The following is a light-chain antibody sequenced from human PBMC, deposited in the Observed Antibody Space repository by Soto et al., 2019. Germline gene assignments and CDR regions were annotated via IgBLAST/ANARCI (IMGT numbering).Light chain of an antibody. V-gene: IGKV3-11*01. CDR3: QQRSNWPPWT. CDR1: QSVSSY. Sequence: EIVLTQSPATLSLSPGERATLSCRASQSVSSYLAWYQQKPGQAPRLLIYDASNRATGIPARFSGSGSRTDFTLTISSLAPEDCAVYYCQQRSNWPPWTFGQGTKVEIK. CDR2: DAS. J-gene: IGKJ1*01.